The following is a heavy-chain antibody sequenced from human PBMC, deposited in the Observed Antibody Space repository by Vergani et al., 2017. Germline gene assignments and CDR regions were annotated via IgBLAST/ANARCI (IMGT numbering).Heavy chain of an antibody. V-gene: IGHV4-59*01. Sequence: QVQLQESGPGLVKPSETLSLTCTVSGGSISSYYWSWIRQPPGKGLEWIGYIYYSGSTNYNPSLKSRVTISVDTSKNQFSLKLSSVTAADTAVYYGARDRITMVRGVIVHNWFDPWGQGTLVTVSS. J-gene: IGHJ5*02. CDR1: GGSISSYY. CDR3: ARDRITMVRGVIVHNWFDP. CDR2: IYYSGST. D-gene: IGHD3-10*01.